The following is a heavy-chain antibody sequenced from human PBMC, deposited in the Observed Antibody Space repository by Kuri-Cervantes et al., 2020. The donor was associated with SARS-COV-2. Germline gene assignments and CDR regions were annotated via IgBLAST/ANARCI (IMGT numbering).Heavy chain of an antibody. Sequence: GGSLRLSCAASGFTFSSYGMHWVRQAPGKGLECVAVISYDGSNKYYADSVKGRFTISRDNSKNTLYLQMNSRRAEDTAVYYCAKDSGSGFWSGYWSWGKLSGKHWFDPWGQGTLVTVSS. CDR3: AKDSGSGFWSGYWSWGKLSGKHWFDP. CDR1: GFTFSSYG. D-gene: IGHD3-3*01. V-gene: IGHV3-30*18. CDR2: ISYDGSNK. J-gene: IGHJ5*02.